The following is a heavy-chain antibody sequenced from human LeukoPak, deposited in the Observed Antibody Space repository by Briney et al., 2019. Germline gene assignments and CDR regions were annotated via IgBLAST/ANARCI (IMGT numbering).Heavy chain of an antibody. CDR3: ARRYNWNDRWD. V-gene: IGHV4-39*07. J-gene: IGHJ4*02. CDR2: IYYSGST. D-gene: IGHD1-1*01. CDR1: GGSISSTNYY. Sequence: SETLSLTCTVSGGSISSTNYYWGWIRQPPGKGLEWIGSIYYSGSTYYNPSLKSRLTISLDTSKNQFSLRLSSVTAADTAFYYCARRYNWNDRWDWGQGTLVNVSS.